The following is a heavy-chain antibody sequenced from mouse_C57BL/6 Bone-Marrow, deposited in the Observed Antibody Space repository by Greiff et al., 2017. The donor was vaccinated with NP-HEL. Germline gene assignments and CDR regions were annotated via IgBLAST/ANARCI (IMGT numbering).Heavy chain of an antibody. J-gene: IGHJ3*01. CDR2: IDPENGDT. Sequence: VQLQQSGAELVRPGASVKLSCTASGFNIKDDYMHWVKQRPEQGLEWIGWIDPENGDTEYASKFQGKATITADTSSNKAYLQLSSLTSEDTAVYYCYGNPGWFAYWGQGTLVTVSA. CDR3: YGNPGWFAY. V-gene: IGHV14-4*01. D-gene: IGHD2-1*01. CDR1: GFNIKDDY.